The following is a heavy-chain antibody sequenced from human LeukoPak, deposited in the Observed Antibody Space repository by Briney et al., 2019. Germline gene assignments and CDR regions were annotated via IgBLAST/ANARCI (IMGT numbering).Heavy chain of an antibody. CDR1: GYTFTRYA. CDR3: ARDRPGMEEYIRNGDDH. V-gene: IGHV7-4-1*02. Sequence: VASVKVSCKASGYTFTRYAMNWVRQAPGQGLEWMGWINTGTGNPTYAQGFTGRFVFSLDTSVNTAYLQISSLKAEDTAVYYCARDRPGMEEYIRNGDDHWGQGTLVTVS. J-gene: IGHJ4*02. CDR2: INTGTGNP. D-gene: IGHD2/OR15-2a*01.